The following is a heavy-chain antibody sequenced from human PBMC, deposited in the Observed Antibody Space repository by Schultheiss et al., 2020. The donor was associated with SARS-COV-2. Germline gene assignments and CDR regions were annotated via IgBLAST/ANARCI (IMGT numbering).Heavy chain of an antibody. CDR2: IYHSGST. CDR1: GGSVSSGSYY. Sequence: SETLSLTCTVSGGSVSSGSYYWSWIRQPPGKGLEWIGYIYHSGSTNYNPSLKSRVTISVDTSKNQFSLRLSSVTAADTAVYYCASAHPYCSGGSCYYYYGMDVWGQGTTVTVSS. V-gene: IGHV4-61*01. J-gene: IGHJ6*02. CDR3: ASAHPYCSGGSCYYYYGMDV. D-gene: IGHD2-15*01.